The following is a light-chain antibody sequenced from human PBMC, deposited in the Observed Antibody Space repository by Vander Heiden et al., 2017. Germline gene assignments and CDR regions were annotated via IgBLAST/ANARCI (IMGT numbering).Light chain of an antibody. CDR1: QSVLYSSNNKNY. CDR3: QQYYSTPWT. J-gene: IGKJ1*01. V-gene: IGKV4-1*01. Sequence: DIVMTQSQDPLAVSLGERAPINCKSSQSVLYSSNNKNYLAWYQQKPRQPPKLLIYWASTRESGVPDRFSGSGSGTDFTLTISILQAEDVAVYYCQQYYSTPWTFGQGTKVEIK. CDR2: WAS.